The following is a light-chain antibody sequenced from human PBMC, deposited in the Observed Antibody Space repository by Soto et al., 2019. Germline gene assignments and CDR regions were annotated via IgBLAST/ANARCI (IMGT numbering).Light chain of an antibody. CDR3: QQYGRSSIT. Sequence: EIVLTQSPGTLSLSPGERATLSCRASQSGSSSYLAWYQQKPGQAPRLLIYGASTRATGIPERCSGSGYGTDFTLHISRLAPEDFAVYYCQQYGRSSITFGQGTRLEI. J-gene: IGKJ5*01. V-gene: IGKV3-20*01. CDR1: QSGSSSY. CDR2: GAS.